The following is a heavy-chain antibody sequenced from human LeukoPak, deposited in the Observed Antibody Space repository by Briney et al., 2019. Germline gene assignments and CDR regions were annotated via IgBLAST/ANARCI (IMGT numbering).Heavy chain of an antibody. CDR2: IYYSGST. J-gene: IGHJ4*02. CDR1: GGSISSSSYY. Sequence: SETLSLTCTVSGGSISSSSYYWGWIRQPPGKGLEWIGSIYYSGSTYYNPSLKSRVTISVDTSKNQFSLKLSSVTAADTAVYYCARGRSLSIFQVVSIEYYYFDYWGQGTLVTVSS. CDR3: ARGRSLSIFQVVSIEYYYFDY. V-gene: IGHV4-39*07. D-gene: IGHD3-22*01.